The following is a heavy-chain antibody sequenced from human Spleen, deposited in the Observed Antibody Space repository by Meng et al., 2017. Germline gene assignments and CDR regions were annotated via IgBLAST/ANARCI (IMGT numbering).Heavy chain of an antibody. CDR1: GFTFSSYA. CDR3: ARIWYTAAAGDY. J-gene: IGHJ4*02. V-gene: IGHV3-30*01. CDR2: ISYDGSNK. D-gene: IGHD6-13*01. Sequence: GESLKISCAASGFTFSSYAMHWVRQAPGKGLEWVAVISYDGSNKYYADSVKGRFTISRDNSKNTLYLQMNSLRAEDTAVYYCARIWYTAAAGDYWGQGTLVTVSS.